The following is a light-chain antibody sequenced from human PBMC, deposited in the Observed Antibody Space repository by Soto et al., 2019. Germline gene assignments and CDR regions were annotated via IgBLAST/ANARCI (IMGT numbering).Light chain of an antibody. CDR3: QQYDISPRT. V-gene: IGKV3-20*01. CDR2: GSS. J-gene: IGKJ1*01. CDR1: QSLNSFY. Sequence: EIVLTQSPGTLSLSPGERATLSCRASQSLNSFYLAWNQQKPDQAPRLLIYGSSNRATGIPDRFRGSGSGTVFTLTFSRLDPEDFAVYYCQQYDISPRTFGQGTKVDIK.